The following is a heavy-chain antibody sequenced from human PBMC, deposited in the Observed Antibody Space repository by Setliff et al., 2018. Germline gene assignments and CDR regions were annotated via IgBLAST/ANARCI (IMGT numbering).Heavy chain of an antibody. V-gene: IGHV3-48*01. D-gene: IGHD3-22*01. CDR3: ARLALTGYDTSGYYYALDYYYYMDV. J-gene: IGHJ6*03. CDR2: ISTSSTII. Sequence: GGSLRLSCVTSGFTFSNYGMTWVRRAPGKGLEWISYISTSSTIIYYADSVKGRFTISRDNANHSLHLQMNSLRAEDTAVYFCARLALTGYDTSGYYYALDYYYYMDVWGRGTTVTVSS. CDR1: GFTFSNYG.